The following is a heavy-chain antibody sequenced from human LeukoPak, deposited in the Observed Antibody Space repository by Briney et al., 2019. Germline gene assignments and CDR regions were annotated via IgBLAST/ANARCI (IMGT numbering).Heavy chain of an antibody. J-gene: IGHJ4*02. V-gene: IGHV3-23*01. Sequence: GGSLRLSCAASGFTFSSYAMSWVRQAPGKGLEWVSAIGGSGGSTYYADSVKGRFTISRDNSKNTLYLQMNSLRAEDTAVYYCAKDLIVAVPAAKEILHVYWGQGTLVTVSS. CDR1: GFTFSSYA. CDR3: AKDLIVAVPAAKEILHVY. D-gene: IGHD2-2*01. CDR2: IGGSGGST.